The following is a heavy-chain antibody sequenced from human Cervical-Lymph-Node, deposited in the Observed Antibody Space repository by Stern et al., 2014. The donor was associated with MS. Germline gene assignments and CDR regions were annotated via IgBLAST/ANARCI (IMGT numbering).Heavy chain of an antibody. CDR1: GGSISSGGYS. CDR2: IYHSGST. J-gene: IGHJ5*02. Sequence: VQLVESGSGLVKPSQTLSLTCAVSGGSISSGGYSWSWIRQPPGKGLEWIGDIYHSGSTSYNPSLTRLVTISVDTSKHQLFLKLSSVTAADTAMYYCARTYYYGSGYSDPWGQGTLVTVSS. D-gene: IGHD3-10*01. CDR3: ARTYYYGSGYSDP. V-gene: IGHV4-30-2*01.